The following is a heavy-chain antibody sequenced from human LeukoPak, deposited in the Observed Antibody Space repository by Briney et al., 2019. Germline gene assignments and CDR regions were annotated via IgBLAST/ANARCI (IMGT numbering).Heavy chain of an antibody. J-gene: IGHJ6*03. CDR1: GGSISSYY. V-gene: IGHV4-4*07. D-gene: IGHD1-20*01. CDR3: ARAFFGITGTLLYYYMDV. CDR2: IYTSGST. Sequence: PSETLSLTCTVSGGSISSYYWSWIRQPAGKGLEWIGRIYTSGSTNYNPSLKSRVTMSVDTSKNQFSLKLSSVTAADTAVYYCARAFFGITGTLLYYYMDVWGKGTAVTVSS.